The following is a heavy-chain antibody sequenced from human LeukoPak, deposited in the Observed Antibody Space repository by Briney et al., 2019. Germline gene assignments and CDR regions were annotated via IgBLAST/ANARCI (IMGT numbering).Heavy chain of an antibody. CDR3: ARAPYGDYLDFDY. CDR2: INPNSGGT. D-gene: IGHD4-17*01. V-gene: IGHV1-2*06. J-gene: IGHJ4*02. CDR1: GYTFTGSY. Sequence: ASVKVSCKTSGYTFTGSYMHWVRQAPGQGLEWMGRINPNSGGTNYAQKFQGRVTMTRDTSISTAYMELSGLRSDDTAVYYCARAPYGDYLDFDYWGQGTLVTVS.